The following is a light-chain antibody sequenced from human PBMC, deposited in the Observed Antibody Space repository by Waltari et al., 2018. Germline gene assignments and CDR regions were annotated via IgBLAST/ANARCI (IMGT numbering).Light chain of an antibody. J-gene: IGLJ2*01. CDR1: SSDVGAYNY. V-gene: IGLV2-8*01. Sequence: QSALTQPPSASGSPGPSVTISCTGTSSDVGAYNYSSRYQQHPDKAPQLMLFEVSQRPSGVPDRFSGSKSGNTASLTVSGLQAEDEADYYCFSYAGSNNLVFGGGTKLTVL. CDR3: FSYAGSNNLV. CDR2: EVS.